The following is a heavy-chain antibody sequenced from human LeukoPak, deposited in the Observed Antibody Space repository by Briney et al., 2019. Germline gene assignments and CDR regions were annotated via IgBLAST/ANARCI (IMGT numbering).Heavy chain of an antibody. V-gene: IGHV4-59*12. Sequence: SETLSLTCTVSGGSISSYYWSWIRQPPGKGLEWIGYIYYSGSTNYNPSLKSRVVISVDKSKNHFSLDLSSVTAADTAIYYCARDLVGVVGGLPYWYFDLWGRGTLVSVSS. CDR2: IYYSGST. CDR3: ARDLVGVVGGLPYWYFDL. CDR1: GGSISSYY. D-gene: IGHD2-15*01. J-gene: IGHJ2*01.